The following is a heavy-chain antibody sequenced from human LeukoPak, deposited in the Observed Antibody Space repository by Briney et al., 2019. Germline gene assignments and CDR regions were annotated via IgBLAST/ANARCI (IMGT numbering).Heavy chain of an antibody. D-gene: IGHD2-2*02. V-gene: IGHV1-69*05. J-gene: IGHJ5*02. CDR2: IIPIFGTA. Sequence: SVKVSCKASGGTFSSYAISWVRQAPGQGLEWMGGIIPIFGTANYAQKFQGRVTITTDESTSTAYMELSSLRSEDTAVYYCAKGYCSSTSCYTFGWFDPWGQGTLVTVSS. CDR3: AKGYCSSTSCYTFGWFDP. CDR1: GGTFSSYA.